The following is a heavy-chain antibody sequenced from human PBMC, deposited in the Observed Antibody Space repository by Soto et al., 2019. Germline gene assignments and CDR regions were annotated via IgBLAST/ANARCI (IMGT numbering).Heavy chain of an antibody. J-gene: IGHJ4*02. CDR3: AKDRGGPLYCSGGSCYDSVTLVFDY. D-gene: IGHD2-15*01. CDR1: GFTFSSYA. CDR2: ISGSGGST. Sequence: GGSLRLSCAASGFTFSSYAMSWVRQAPGKGLEWVSAISGSGGSTYYADSVKGRFTISRDNSKNTLYLQMNSLRAEDTAVYYCAKDRGGPLYCSGGSCYDSVTLVFDYWGQGTLVTVSS. V-gene: IGHV3-23*01.